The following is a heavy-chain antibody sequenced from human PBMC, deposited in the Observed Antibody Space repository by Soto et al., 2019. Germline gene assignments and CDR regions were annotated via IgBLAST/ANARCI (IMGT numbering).Heavy chain of an antibody. CDR1: GFTFSSYA. D-gene: IGHD2-15*01. V-gene: IGHV3-23*01. CDR2: ISGSGGST. J-gene: IGHJ3*02. Sequence: VQLLESGGGLVQPGGSLRLSCAASGFTFSSYAMSWVRQAPGKGLEWVSAISGSGGSTYYADSVKGRFTISRDNSKNTLYLQMNSLRAEDTAVYYCAKAEDIVVVVAATPVLAFDIWGQGTMVTVSS. CDR3: AKAEDIVVVVAATPVLAFDI.